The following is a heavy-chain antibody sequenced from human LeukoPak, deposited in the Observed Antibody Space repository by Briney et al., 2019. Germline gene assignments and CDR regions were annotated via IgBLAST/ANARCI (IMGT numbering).Heavy chain of an antibody. V-gene: IGHV1-18*01. D-gene: IGHD6-13*01. J-gene: IGHJ5*02. CDR2: ISAYNGNT. CDR1: GYTFTSYG. Sequence: ASVKVSCKASGYTFTSYGISWVRQAPGQGLEWMGWISAYNGNTNYAQKLQGRVTMTRDTSTSTVYMELSSLRSEDTAVYYCARGPSSSWYWFDPWGQGTLVTVSS. CDR3: ARGPSSSWYWFDP.